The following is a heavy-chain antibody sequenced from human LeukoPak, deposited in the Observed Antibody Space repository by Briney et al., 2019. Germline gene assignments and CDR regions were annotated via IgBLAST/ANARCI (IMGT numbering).Heavy chain of an antibody. CDR3: ARVPDGYNPSVVDY. J-gene: IGHJ4*02. V-gene: IGHV4-4*02. CDR2: IYYSGST. Sequence: SGTLSLTCAVSGGSISSSNWWSWIRQHPGKGLEWIGFIYYSGSTYYNPSLKSRVTISIDTSKNQFSLKLSSVTAADTAVYYCARVPDGYNPSVVDYWGQGILVTVSS. D-gene: IGHD5-24*01. CDR1: GGSISSSNW.